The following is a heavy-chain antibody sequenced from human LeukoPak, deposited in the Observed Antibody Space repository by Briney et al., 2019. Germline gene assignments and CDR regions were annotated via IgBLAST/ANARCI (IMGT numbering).Heavy chain of an antibody. D-gene: IGHD3-9*01. CDR1: GFTFDNYG. V-gene: IGHV3-30*02. Sequence: PGGSLRLSCAASGFTFDNYGMHWVRQAPGKGLEWVAFIRSDGGIKYYADSVKGRFTISRDNSKNTLYLQMNSLRAEDTAVYYCAKGDYDILTDYSPLRPPFEYYFDYWGQGTLVTVSS. CDR2: IRSDGGIK. CDR3: AKGDYDILTDYSPLRPPFEYYFDY. J-gene: IGHJ4*02.